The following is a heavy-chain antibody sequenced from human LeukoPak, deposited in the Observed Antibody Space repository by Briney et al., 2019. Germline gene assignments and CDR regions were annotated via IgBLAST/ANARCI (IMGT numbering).Heavy chain of an antibody. J-gene: IGHJ6*03. CDR2: IKHDGGEKQDGSEK. CDR3: ARSGRGVDSFYFYMDV. V-gene: IGHV3-7*01. Sequence: GGSLRLSCAASGFTFSQYWMCWVRQAPGKGLEWVANIKHDGGEKQDGSEKNYVDSVKGRFTISRDNAKNSLYLQMNSLRAEDTAVYYCARSGRGVDSFYFYMDVWGKGTTVTVSS. CDR1: GFTFSQYW. D-gene: IGHD3-10*01.